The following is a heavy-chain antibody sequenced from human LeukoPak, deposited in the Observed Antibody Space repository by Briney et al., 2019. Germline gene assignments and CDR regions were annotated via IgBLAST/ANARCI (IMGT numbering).Heavy chain of an antibody. CDR2: ISSSSSYI. CDR3: ARDCSSTSCHYYYYGMDV. D-gene: IGHD2-2*01. CDR1: GFTFSSYS. V-gene: IGHV3-21*01. J-gene: IGHJ6*02. Sequence: GGSLRLSCAASGFTFSSYSMNWVRQAPGKGLEWVSSISSSSSYIYYADSVKGRFTISRDNAKNSLYLQMNSLRAEDTAVYYCARDCSSTSCHYYYYGMDVWGQGTTVTVSS.